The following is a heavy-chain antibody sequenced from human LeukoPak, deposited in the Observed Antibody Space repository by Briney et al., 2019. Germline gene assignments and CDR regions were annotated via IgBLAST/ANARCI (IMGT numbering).Heavy chain of an antibody. CDR3: ARGRKSYGSGSYYDNYYYMDV. J-gene: IGHJ6*03. V-gene: IGHV3-64*01. CDR2: ISSNGGST. D-gene: IGHD3-10*01. CDR1: GFTFSSYA. Sequence: GGSLRLSCAVSGFTFSSYAMHWVRQAPGKGLEYFAAISSNGGSTYYANSVKGRFTISRDNSKNTLYLQMGSLRAEDMAVYYCARGRKSYGSGSYYDNYYYMDVWGKGTTVTVSS.